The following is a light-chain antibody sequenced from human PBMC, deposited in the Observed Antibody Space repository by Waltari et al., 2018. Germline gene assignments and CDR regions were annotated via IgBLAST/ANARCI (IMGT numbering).Light chain of an antibody. V-gene: IGLV1-40*01. CDR3: QSYDRRLEVI. Sequence: QSVLTQPPSVSGAPGQRVTISCSGSTSNIGAPYDVHWYQQHPGTAPKPLIFANGHRPSGVPDRFSGSKSGTSASLAITGLQAEDEADYYCQSYDRRLEVIFGGGTKLAVL. CDR2: ANG. J-gene: IGLJ2*01. CDR1: TSNIGAPYD.